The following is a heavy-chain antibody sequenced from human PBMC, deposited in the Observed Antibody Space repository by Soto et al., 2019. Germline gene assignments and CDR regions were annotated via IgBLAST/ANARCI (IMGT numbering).Heavy chain of an antibody. CDR1: GYTFTSYA. CDR2: INTNTGNP. J-gene: IGHJ6*02. V-gene: IGHV7-4-1*01. D-gene: IGHD5-12*01. Sequence: ASVKVSCKASGYTFTSYAMNWVRQAPGQGLEWMGWINTNTGNPTYAQGFTGRFVFSLDTSVSTAYLQICSLKAEDTAVYYCARARWLQLRNYYYYGMDVWGQGATVTVSS. CDR3: ARARWLQLRNYYYYGMDV.